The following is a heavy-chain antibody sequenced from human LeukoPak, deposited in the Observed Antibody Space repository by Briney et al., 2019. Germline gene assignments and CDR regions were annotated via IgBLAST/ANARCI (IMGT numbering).Heavy chain of an antibody. CDR3: ARVRPNWNDGTFDY. J-gene: IGHJ4*02. CDR2: IYPSGST. D-gene: IGHD1-1*01. CDR1: GASITNYY. V-gene: IGHV4-4*07. Sequence: SSETLSLTCTVPGASITNYYWSWIRQSAGKGLEWIGRIYPSGSTHSNPSLKSRVTMSLDTSKNQFSLGLSSVTAADTAVYYCARVRPNWNDGTFDYWGQGTLVTVSS.